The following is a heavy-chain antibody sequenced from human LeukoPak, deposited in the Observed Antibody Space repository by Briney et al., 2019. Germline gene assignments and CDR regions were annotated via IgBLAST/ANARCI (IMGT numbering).Heavy chain of an antibody. J-gene: IGHJ6*02. CDR1: GGSISSGGYY. D-gene: IGHD3-10*01. V-gene: IGHV4-31*03. Sequence: PSQTLSLTCTVSGGSISSGGYYWSWIRQHPGKGLEWIGYIYYSGSTYYNPSLKSRVTISVDTSKNQFSLKLSSVTAADTAVYYCARGSYYNFSYGMDVWGQGTTVTVSS. CDR2: IYYSGST. CDR3: ARGSYYNFSYGMDV.